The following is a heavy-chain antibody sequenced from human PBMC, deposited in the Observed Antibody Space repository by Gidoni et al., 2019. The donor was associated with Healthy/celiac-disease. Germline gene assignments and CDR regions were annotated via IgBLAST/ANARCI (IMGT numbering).Heavy chain of an antibody. CDR2: INHSGST. CDR1: GGSFSGYY. V-gene: IGHV4-34*01. D-gene: IGHD4-4*01. J-gene: IGHJ6*03. Sequence: QVQLQQWGAGLLKPSETLSLTCAVYGGSFSGYYWSWIRQPPGKGLEWIGEINHSGSTNYNPSLKSRVTISVDTSKNQFSLKLSSVTAADTAVYYCAREVRGSYSNSILTDNGYYYYMDVWGKGTTVTVSS. CDR3: AREVRGSYSNSILTDNGYYYYMDV.